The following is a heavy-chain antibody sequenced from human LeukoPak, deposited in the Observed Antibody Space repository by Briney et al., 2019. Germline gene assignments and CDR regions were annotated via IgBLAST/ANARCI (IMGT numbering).Heavy chain of an antibody. D-gene: IGHD5-18*01. Sequence: GGSLRLSCAASGFTFSSYVMHWVRQAPGKGLEWVAVISYDGSNKYYADSVKGRFTISRDNSKNTLYLQMNRLSAEDTAVYYCARDSVDTDMVCGDAFDIWGQGTMVTVSS. J-gene: IGHJ3*02. V-gene: IGHV3-30-3*01. CDR1: GFTFSSYV. CDR2: ISYDGSNK. CDR3: ARDSVDTDMVCGDAFDI.